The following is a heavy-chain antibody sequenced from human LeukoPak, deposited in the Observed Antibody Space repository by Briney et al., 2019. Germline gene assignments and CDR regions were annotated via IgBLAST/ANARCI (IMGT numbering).Heavy chain of an antibody. J-gene: IGHJ4*02. Sequence: PGGSLRLSCAASEFTFDSYAMNWVRQAPGKGLEWVSAISGSGANTYYANSVKGRFTISRDNSKSTLFLQMDSLRAKDTAIYYCAKTSVSSGWPELFDFWGQGTLVTVS. V-gene: IGHV3-23*01. CDR3: AKTSVSSGWPELFDF. CDR2: ISGSGANT. D-gene: IGHD6-19*01. CDR1: EFTFDSYA.